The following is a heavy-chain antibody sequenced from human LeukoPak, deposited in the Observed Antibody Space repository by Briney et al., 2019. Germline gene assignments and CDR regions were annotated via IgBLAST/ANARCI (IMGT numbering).Heavy chain of an antibody. Sequence: GGSLRLSRAASGFTFSSYGMHWVRQAPGKGLEWVAVISYDGSNKYYADSVKGRFTISRDNSKNTLYLQMNSLRAEDTAVYYCAKGATRYYYYYMDVWGKGTTVTVSS. J-gene: IGHJ6*03. CDR1: GFTFSSYG. CDR3: AKGATRYYYYYMDV. D-gene: IGHD1/OR15-1a*01. CDR2: ISYDGSNK. V-gene: IGHV3-30*18.